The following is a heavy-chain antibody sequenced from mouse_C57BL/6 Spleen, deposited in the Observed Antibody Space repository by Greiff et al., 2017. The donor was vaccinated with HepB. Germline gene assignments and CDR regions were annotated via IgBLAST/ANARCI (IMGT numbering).Heavy chain of an antibody. CDR1: GFTFSDYG. CDR2: ISSGSSTI. D-gene: IGHD2-1*01. CDR3: ARDYYWAMDY. Sequence: EVNVVESGGGLVKPGGSLKLSCAASGFTFSDYGMHWVRQAPEKGLEWVAYISSGSSTIYYADTVKGRFTISRDNAKNTLFLQMTSLRSEDTAMYYCARDYYWAMDYWGQGTSVTVSS. V-gene: IGHV5-17*01. J-gene: IGHJ4*01.